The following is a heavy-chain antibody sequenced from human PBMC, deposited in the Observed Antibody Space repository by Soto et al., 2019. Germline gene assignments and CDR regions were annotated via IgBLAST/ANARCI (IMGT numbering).Heavy chain of an antibody. CDR2: IYYSGST. D-gene: IGHD4-4*01. J-gene: IGHJ3*02. CDR1: GGSINSGGYY. Sequence: SETLSLTCTVSGGSINSGGYYWSWIRQHPGKGLEWIGYIYYSGSTYYNPSLKSRVTISVDTSKNQFSLKLTSVTAADTAVYYCARLPVDAFDIWGQGTMVTVSS. CDR3: ARLPVDAFDI. V-gene: IGHV4-31*03.